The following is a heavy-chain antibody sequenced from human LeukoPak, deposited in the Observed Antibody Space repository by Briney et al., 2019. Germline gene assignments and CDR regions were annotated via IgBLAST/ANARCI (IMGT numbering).Heavy chain of an antibody. D-gene: IGHD6-19*01. CDR3: ARRAVDNSYYYYMDV. J-gene: IGHJ6*03. CDR2: MNPNSGNT. V-gene: IGHV1-8*01. Sequence: ASVKVSCKASGYTFTSYDINWVRQATGQGLEWMGWMNPNSGNTGYAQKFQGRVTITRNTSISTAYMEVSSLRYEDTAVYYCARRAVDNSYYYYMDVWGKGTTVTVSS. CDR1: GYTFTSYD.